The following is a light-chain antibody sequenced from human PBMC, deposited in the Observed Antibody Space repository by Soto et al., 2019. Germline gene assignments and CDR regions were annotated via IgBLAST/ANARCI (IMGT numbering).Light chain of an antibody. CDR3: SSYTSSSTYV. CDR1: SSDVGGYNY. Sequence: QSALTQPASVSGSPGQSITMSCTGTSSDVGGYNYVSWYQQYPGKAPKLMIYEVSNRPSGVSNRFSGSKSGNTASLTISGLQAEDEADYYCSSYTSSSTYVFGTGTKATVL. J-gene: IGLJ1*01. V-gene: IGLV2-14*01. CDR2: EVS.